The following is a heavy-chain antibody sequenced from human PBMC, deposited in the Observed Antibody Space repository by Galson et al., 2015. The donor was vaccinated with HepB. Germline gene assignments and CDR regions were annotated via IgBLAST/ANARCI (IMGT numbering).Heavy chain of an antibody. J-gene: IGHJ4*02. V-gene: IGHV3-66*01. Sequence: SLRLSCAASGFTVSSNYMSWVRQAPGKGLEWVSVIYSGGSTYYADSVKGRFTISRDNSKNSLYLQMNSLRAEDTAVYYCAREGYDSSGFPTSFDYWGQGTLVTVSS. D-gene: IGHD3-22*01. CDR2: IYSGGST. CDR1: GFTVSSNY. CDR3: AREGYDSSGFPTSFDY.